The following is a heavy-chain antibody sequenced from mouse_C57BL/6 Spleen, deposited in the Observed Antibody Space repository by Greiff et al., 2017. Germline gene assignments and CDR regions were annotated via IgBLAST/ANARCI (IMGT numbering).Heavy chain of an antibody. D-gene: IGHD1-1*01. Sequence: QVTLKVSGPGILQPSQTLSLTCSFSGFSLSTFGMGVGWIRQPSGKGLECLAHIWWDDDKYYNPALKSRLTISKDTSKNQVFLKIANVDTADTATYYCARMRDGSSYYYYAMDYWGQGTSVTVSS. CDR1: GFSLSTFGMG. V-gene: IGHV8-8*01. CDR2: IWWDDDK. J-gene: IGHJ4*01. CDR3: ARMRDGSSYYYYAMDY.